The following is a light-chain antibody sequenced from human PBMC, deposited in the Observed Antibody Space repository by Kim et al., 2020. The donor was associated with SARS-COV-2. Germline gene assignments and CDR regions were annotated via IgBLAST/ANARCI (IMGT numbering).Light chain of an antibody. CDR1: SSDIGNYDF. J-gene: IGLJ3*02. CDR3: CSYAGNSIWL. V-gene: IGLV2-11*03. CDR2: DVN. Sequence: GQSVTISCTGTSSDIGNYDFVSWYQKHPGKAPKPIIYDVNERPSGVPYRFSGSKSGNTASLTISGLQADDEADYYCCSYAGNSIWLFGGGTQLTVL.